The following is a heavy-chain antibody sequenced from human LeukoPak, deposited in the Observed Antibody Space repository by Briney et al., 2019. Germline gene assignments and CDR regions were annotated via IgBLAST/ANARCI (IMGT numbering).Heavy chain of an antibody. V-gene: IGHV3-23*01. CDR1: GFTFSSHG. J-gene: IGHJ4*02. CDR2: ISGSGGST. CDR3: AKDLGRYGDYGDFDY. Sequence: GGSLRLSCAASGFTFSSHGMSWVRQAPGKGLEWVSGISGSGGSTYYADSVKGRFTISRDNSKNTLYLQMNSLRAEDTAIYYCAKDLGRYGDYGDFDYWGQGTLVTVSS. D-gene: IGHD4-17*01.